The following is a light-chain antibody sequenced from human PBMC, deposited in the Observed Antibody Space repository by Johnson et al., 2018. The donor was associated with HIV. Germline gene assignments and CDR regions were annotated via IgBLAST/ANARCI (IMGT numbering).Light chain of an antibody. V-gene: IGLV1-51*01. J-gene: IGLJ1*01. CDR2: DNN. Sequence: QSVLTQPPSVSAAPGQKVTISCSGSSSNIGNNFVSWYQQLPGRAPKLLIYDNNKRPSGIPDRFSGSKSGTSATLGITGLLTGDEADYYCGTWDSSLRVGVFGTGTKVTVL. CDR1: SSNIGNNF. CDR3: GTWDSSLRVGV.